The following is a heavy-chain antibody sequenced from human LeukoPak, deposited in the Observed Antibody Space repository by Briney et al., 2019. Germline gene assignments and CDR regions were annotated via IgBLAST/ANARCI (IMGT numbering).Heavy chain of an antibody. CDR2: INHSGST. D-gene: IGHD3-22*01. Sequence: PSETLSLTCAVYGGSFSDYYWRWIRQPPGKGLEWIGEINHSGSTNYNPSLKSRVTISVDTSKNQFSLKLSSVTAADTAVYYCARGGGDYYDSSGYYYVNFDYWGQGTLVTVSS. V-gene: IGHV4-34*01. CDR3: ARGGGDYYDSSGYYYVNFDY. CDR1: GGSFSDYY. J-gene: IGHJ4*02.